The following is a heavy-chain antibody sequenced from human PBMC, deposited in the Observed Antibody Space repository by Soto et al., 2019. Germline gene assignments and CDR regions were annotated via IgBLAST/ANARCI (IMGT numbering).Heavy chain of an antibody. V-gene: IGHV1-18*04. J-gene: IGHJ4*02. D-gene: IGHD3-3*02. Sequence: QVQLVQSGAEVKKPGAAVKVSCKTSGYTFTSYAITWVRQAPGQGLEWMEKISGYNGNTDYSEKFQGRVTMTTDTSTSTAYMELRSLRSDDTAVYFFAREPLFGYLENWGQGTLVTVSS. CDR2: ISGYNGNT. CDR1: GYTFTSYA. CDR3: AREPLFGYLEN.